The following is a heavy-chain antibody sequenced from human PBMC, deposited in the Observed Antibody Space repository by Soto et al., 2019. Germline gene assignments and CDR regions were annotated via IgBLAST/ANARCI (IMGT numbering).Heavy chain of an antibody. CDR1: GFLFEDFA. V-gene: IGHV3-9*01. D-gene: IGHD3-22*01. CDR2: ISWNSATL. CDR3: VKEVASYYYDTSAYLYDY. J-gene: IGHJ4*02. Sequence: GGSLRLSLVGLGFLFEDFAMNWVRRVPGKGLAGVSGISWNSATLAYADSVKGRFIVSRDKAKHILYLPMNSLRAEDAALYFCVKEVASYYYDTSAYLYDYWGQGTLVTVSS.